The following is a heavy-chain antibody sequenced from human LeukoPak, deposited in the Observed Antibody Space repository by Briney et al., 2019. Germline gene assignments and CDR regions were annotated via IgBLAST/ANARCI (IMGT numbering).Heavy chain of an antibody. CDR3: ARVDYHYYMDV. CDR2: IYLSGST. Sequence: SETLSLTCAVYGGSFSGYYWSWIRQPPGKGLEWIGNIYLSGSTYYNPSLKSRVTISVDTSKNQFSLKLTSVTAADTAVYYCARVDYHYYMDVWGKGISVTVSS. CDR1: GGSFSGYY. V-gene: IGHV4-34*01. J-gene: IGHJ6*03.